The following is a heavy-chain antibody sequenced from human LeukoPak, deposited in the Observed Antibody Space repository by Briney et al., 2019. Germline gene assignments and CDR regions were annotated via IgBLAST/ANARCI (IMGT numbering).Heavy chain of an antibody. V-gene: IGHV1-46*01. CDR3: ARDRYFDLLYFQH. CDR1: GYTFTSYY. D-gene: IGHD3-9*01. Sequence: ASVKVSCKASGYTFTSYYMHWVRQAPGQGLEWMGIINPSGGSTNYAQKFQGRVTITADKSTSTAYMELSSLRSEDTAVYYCARDRYFDLLYFQHWGQGTLVTVSS. CDR2: INPSGGST. J-gene: IGHJ1*01.